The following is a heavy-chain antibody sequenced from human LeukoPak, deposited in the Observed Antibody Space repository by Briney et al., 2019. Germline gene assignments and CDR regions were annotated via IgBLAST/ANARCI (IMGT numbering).Heavy chain of an antibody. CDR2: INPNSGGT. Sequence: GASVKVSCKASGYTFTGYYMHWVRQAPGQGLEWMGWINPNSGGTNYAQKFQGRVTMTRDTSISTAYMELSRLRSDDTAVYYCARHPAAVAATPDYYYYGMDVWGQGTTVTVSS. J-gene: IGHJ6*02. V-gene: IGHV1-2*02. D-gene: IGHD2-15*01. CDR3: ARHPAAVAATPDYYYYGMDV. CDR1: GYTFTGYY.